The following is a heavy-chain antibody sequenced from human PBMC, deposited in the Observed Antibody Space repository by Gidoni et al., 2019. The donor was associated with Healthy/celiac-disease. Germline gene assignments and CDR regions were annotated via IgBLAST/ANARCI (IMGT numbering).Heavy chain of an antibody. J-gene: IGHJ5*02. V-gene: IGHV4-34*01. D-gene: IGHD2-2*01. CDR1: GGSFSGSY. Sequence: QVQLQQWGAGLLKPSETLSLTCAVYGGSFSGSYWSWIRQPPGKGLEWIGEINHSGSTNYNPSLKSRVTISVDTSKNQFSLKLSSVTAADTAVYYCARSVYCSSTSCPLGWFDPWGQGTLVTVSS. CDR2: INHSGST. CDR3: ARSVYCSSTSCPLGWFDP.